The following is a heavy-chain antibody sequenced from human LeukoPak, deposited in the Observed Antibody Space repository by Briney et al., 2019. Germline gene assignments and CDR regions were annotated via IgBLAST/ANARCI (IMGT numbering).Heavy chain of an antibody. V-gene: IGHV3-53*01. Sequence: GGSLRLSCAASGFTVSSNYMSWVRQAPGKGLEWVSVIYSGGTTYYADSVKGRFTISRDSSKNTVYLQMNSLRAEDTAVYYCARSTVVTPFDPWGQGTLVTVSS. D-gene: IGHD4-23*01. J-gene: IGHJ5*02. CDR2: IYSGGTT. CDR1: GFTVSSNY. CDR3: ARSTVVTPFDP.